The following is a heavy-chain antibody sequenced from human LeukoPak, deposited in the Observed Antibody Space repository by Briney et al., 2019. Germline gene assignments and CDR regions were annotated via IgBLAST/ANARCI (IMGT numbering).Heavy chain of an antibody. J-gene: IGHJ4*02. CDR3: ATSGSYYRAPDY. Sequence: PSETLSLTCTVSGGSISSSGYYWGWIRQPPGKGLEWVGTIHYSGSTYYNPSLKSRVTISVDTSKIHFSLRLGSVTAADTAVYYCATSGSYYRAPDYWGQGALVTVSS. D-gene: IGHD3-10*01. CDR1: GGSISSSGYY. V-gene: IGHV4-39*02. CDR2: IHYSGST.